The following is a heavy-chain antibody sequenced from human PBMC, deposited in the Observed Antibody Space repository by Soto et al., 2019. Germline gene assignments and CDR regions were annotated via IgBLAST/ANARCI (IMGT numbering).Heavy chain of an antibody. J-gene: IGHJ4*02. CDR1: GGAISSGGYY. CDR2: IYYTGSA. Sequence: QVQLQESGPGLVKPSQTLSLTCTVSGGAISSGGYYWSWIRQHPGKGLEWIGYIYYTGSAYYNPSLKSRLTISVDTSKNQFSLKLSSVTAEDTAVYYCAREAYYSDSSGYFSKYFDSWGQGTLVTVSS. CDR3: AREAYYSDSSGYFSKYFDS. V-gene: IGHV4-31*03. D-gene: IGHD3-22*01.